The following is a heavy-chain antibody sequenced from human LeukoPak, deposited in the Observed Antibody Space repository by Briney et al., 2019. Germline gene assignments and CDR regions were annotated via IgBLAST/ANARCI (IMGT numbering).Heavy chain of an antibody. Sequence: SETLSLTCTVSGGSFSSSSYYWGWIRQPPGRGLEWIGSIYYRGSNYHNPSLKGRVTMSIDTSKNQFSLRLSSVTAADTAVYYCARSILRYYYNASGYYPYYFDYWGQGVLVTVSS. CDR2: IYYRGSN. D-gene: IGHD3-22*01. V-gene: IGHV4-39*07. CDR1: GGSFSSSSYY. J-gene: IGHJ4*02. CDR3: ARSILRYYYNASGYYPYYFDY.